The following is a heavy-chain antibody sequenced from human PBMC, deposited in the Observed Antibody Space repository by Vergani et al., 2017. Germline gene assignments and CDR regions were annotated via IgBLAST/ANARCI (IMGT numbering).Heavy chain of an antibody. Sequence: QVQLVQSGAEVKKPGSSMKVSCKASGGTFSSFAINWVRQAPGQGLEWMGGIIPIFGTTKYAQEFQGRVTITADESTSTAYMELSNLRSEDTAVYYCARGGSVDTAMGLFDYWVQGTLVTVSS. D-gene: IGHD5-18*01. V-gene: IGHV1-69*13. CDR1: GGTFSSFA. CDR3: ARGGSVDTAMGLFDY. J-gene: IGHJ4*02. CDR2: IIPIFGTT.